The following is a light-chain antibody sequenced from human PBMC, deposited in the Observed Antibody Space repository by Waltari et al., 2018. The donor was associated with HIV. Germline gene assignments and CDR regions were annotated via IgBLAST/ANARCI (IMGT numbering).Light chain of an antibody. CDR1: SSDVGNYNY. CDR2: DVS. CDR3: CSYAGSSTFV. V-gene: IGLV2-23*02. J-gene: IGLJ1*01. Sequence: QSALTQPASVSGSPGQAITLSCTGTSSDVGNYNYITWYQQHPGKAPKLMIYDVSKRPSGVSNRFSGSKSGNTASLTISGLQAEDEADYYCCSYAGSSTFVFGTGTKVTVL.